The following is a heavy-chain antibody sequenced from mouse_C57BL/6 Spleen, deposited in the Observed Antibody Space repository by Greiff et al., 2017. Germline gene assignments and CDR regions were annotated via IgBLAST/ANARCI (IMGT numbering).Heavy chain of an antibody. CDR1: GYTFTNYW. D-gene: IGHD2-3*01. Sequence: QVQLQQSGAELVRPGTSVKMSCKASGYTFTNYWIGWAKQRPGHGLEWIGDIYPGGGYTNYNEKFKGKATLTADKSSSTAYMQFSSLTSEDSAIYYCARSDGYSMDYWGQGTSVTVSS. V-gene: IGHV1-63*01. CDR3: ARSDGYSMDY. J-gene: IGHJ4*01. CDR2: IYPGGGYT.